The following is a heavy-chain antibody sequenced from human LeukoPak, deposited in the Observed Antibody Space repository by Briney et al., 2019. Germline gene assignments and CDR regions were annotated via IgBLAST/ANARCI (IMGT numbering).Heavy chain of an antibody. CDR3: AREKIGTGTILGKDYYYMDV. J-gene: IGHJ6*03. Sequence: SETLSLTCAVSGGSISSGGYSWSWIRQPPGKGLEWIGYIYYSGSTYYNPSLKSRVTISVDTSKNQFSLKLSSVTAADTAMYYRAREKIGTGTILGKDYYYMDVWGKGTTVTVSS. V-gene: IGHV4-30-4*07. CDR1: GGSISSGGYS. D-gene: IGHD1-1*01. CDR2: IYYSGST.